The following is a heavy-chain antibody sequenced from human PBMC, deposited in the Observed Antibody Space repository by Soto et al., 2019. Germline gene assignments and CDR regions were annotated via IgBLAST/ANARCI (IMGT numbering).Heavy chain of an antibody. CDR2: ISGTGGGT. CDR1: GFTFWTYA. V-gene: IGHV3-23*01. Sequence: GGSLRLSCAASGFTFWTYAMSWVRQAPGKGLEWVSVISGTGGGTSYADPVKGRFTISRDNSKNTLYLQMNSLGVEDTAVYYCARHPPPGYYYDSSGYYGYFQHWGQGTPVTVSS. CDR3: ARHPPPGYYYDSSGYYGYFQH. D-gene: IGHD3-22*01. J-gene: IGHJ1*01.